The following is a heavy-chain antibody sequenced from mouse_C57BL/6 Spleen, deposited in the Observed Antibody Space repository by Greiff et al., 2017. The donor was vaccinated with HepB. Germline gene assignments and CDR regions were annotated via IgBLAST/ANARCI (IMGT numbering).Heavy chain of an antibody. CDR1: GYTFTNYW. Sequence: VQLQESGAELVRPGTSVKMSCKASGYTFTNYWIGWAKQRPGHGLEWIGDIYPGGGYTNYNEKFKGKATLTADKSSSTAYMQFSSLTSEDSAIYYCARGGGSSPFAYWGQGTLVTVSA. CDR2: IYPGGGYT. D-gene: IGHD1-1*01. V-gene: IGHV1-63*01. CDR3: ARGGGSSPFAY. J-gene: IGHJ3*01.